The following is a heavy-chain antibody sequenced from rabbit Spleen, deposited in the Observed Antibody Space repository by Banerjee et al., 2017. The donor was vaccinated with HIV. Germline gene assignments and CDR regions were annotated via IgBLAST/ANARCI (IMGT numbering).Heavy chain of an antibody. CDR3: ERSSGDSVYFYL. V-gene: IGHV1S40*01. D-gene: IGHD1-1*01. Sequence: QSLEESGGGLVKPGGTLTLTCKASGFDFSSSYWICWVRQAPGKGLEWIGCIKTRSGNIYYSSWAKGRFTIFKTSSTTVTLQMTSLTAADTATYFCERSSGDSVYFYLWGPGTLVTVS. J-gene: IGHJ4*01. CDR1: GFDFSSSYW. CDR2: IKTRSGNI.